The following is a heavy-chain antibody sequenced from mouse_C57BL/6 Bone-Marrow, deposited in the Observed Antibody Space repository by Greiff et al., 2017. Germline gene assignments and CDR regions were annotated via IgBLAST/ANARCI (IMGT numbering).Heavy chain of an antibody. CDR1: GFNIKDDY. Sequence: DVHLVESGAELVRPGASVKLSCTASGFNIKDDYMHWVKQRPEQGLEWIGWIDPENGDTEYASKFQGKATITADTSSNTAYLQLSSLTSEDTAVYYCTTGTVVADWYFDVWGTGTTVTVSS. J-gene: IGHJ1*03. V-gene: IGHV14-4*01. D-gene: IGHD1-1*01. CDR3: TTGTVVADWYFDV. CDR2: IDPENGDT.